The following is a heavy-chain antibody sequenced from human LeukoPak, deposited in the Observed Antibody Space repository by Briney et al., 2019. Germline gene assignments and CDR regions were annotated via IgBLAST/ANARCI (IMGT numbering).Heavy chain of an antibody. CDR1: GGSISSHY. CDR3: ARGASSSWYAPWSLNWFDP. Sequence: SETLSLTCTVSGGSISSHYWSWIRQPPGKGLEWIGYIYYSGSTNYNPSLKSRVTISVDTSKNQFSLKLSSVTAADTAVYYCARGASSSWYAPWSLNWFDPWGQGTLVTDSS. V-gene: IGHV4-59*11. CDR2: IYYSGST. J-gene: IGHJ5*02. D-gene: IGHD6-13*01.